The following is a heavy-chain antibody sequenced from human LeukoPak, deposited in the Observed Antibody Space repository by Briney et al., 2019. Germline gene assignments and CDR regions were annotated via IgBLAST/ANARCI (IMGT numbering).Heavy chain of an antibody. D-gene: IGHD3-3*01. V-gene: IGHV3-11*01. Sequence: PGGSLRLSCAASGFTFSDYYMSWIRQAPGKGLEWVSYISSSGSTIYYADSVKGRFTISRDNAKNSLYLQMNSLRAEDTAVYYCARYELRFLEWHSLGGVFDYWGQGTLVTVSS. CDR3: ARYELRFLEWHSLGGVFDY. CDR1: GFTFSDYY. J-gene: IGHJ4*02. CDR2: ISSSGSTI.